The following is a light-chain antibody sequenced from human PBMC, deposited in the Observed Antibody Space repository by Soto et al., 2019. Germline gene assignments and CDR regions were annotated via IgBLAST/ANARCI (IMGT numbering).Light chain of an antibody. V-gene: IGKV1-5*03. CDR1: QTISSW. Sequence: DIQMTESPSILPGSVGDGVTITCLASQTISSWLAWYQQKPGKAPKLLIYKASTLKSGVPSRFSGSGSGTEFTLTISSLQPDDFATYYCQHYNSYSEAFGQGTKVDIK. J-gene: IGKJ1*01. CDR2: KAS. CDR3: QHYNSYSEA.